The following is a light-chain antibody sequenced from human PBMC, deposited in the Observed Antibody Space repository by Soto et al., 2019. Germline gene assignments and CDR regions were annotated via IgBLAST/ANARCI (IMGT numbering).Light chain of an antibody. J-gene: IGKJ2*01. Sequence: EVLMTQSPATLSLSPGERATLSCWASETVATNLAWYQQKPGQAPRLLISGASTRAAGISDRFRGSGSGTEFTLTISRLEPEDFAVYYCQQYGSSPYTFGQGTKLEIK. CDR1: ETVATN. CDR2: GAS. V-gene: IGKV3-20*01. CDR3: QQYGSSPYT.